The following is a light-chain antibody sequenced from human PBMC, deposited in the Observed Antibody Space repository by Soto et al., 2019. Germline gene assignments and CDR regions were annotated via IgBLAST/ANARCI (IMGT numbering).Light chain of an antibody. V-gene: IGKV3-15*01. CDR2: GAF. CDR3: QEYSDWWT. J-gene: IGKJ1*01. Sequence: EIVMTQSPATLSVSPGERVTLSCRASQTVTSNLAWYQHKPGQAPRRLIYGAFTRATGVPARFSGSGSGTEFTLTISSLQSEDVAVYYCQEYSDWWTFGQGTKVEIK. CDR1: QTVTSN.